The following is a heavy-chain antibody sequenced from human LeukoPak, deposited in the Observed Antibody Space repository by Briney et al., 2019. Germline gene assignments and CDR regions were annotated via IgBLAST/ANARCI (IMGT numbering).Heavy chain of an antibody. CDR1: GFTFSSYG. CDR3: ARDGSNFDY. Sequence: GGSLRLSCAASGFTFSSYGMHWVRQAPGKGLDWVAFIRFDGTNKYYADSVKGRFTISRDNSKNTLYLQMNSLRVEDTAVYYCARDGSNFDYWGQGTLVTVSS. CDR2: IRFDGTNK. J-gene: IGHJ4*02. V-gene: IGHV3-30*02.